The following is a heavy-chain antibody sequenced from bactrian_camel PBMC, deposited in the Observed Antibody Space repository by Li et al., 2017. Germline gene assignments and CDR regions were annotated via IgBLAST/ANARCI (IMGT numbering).Heavy chain of an antibody. CDR1: GFPDGDRC. V-gene: IGHV3S40*01. CDR3: KPAHPRCVSNLFDY. Sequence: VQLVESGGGSVQPGGSLTLSCTASGFPDGDRCMAWFRQGSGNQREGVAAIHTGGRSKYLAAVGQGRFTISIDKAKNTVYLQMSSLKPEDTAMYSCKPAHPRCVSNLFDYWGQGTQVTVS. D-gene: IGHD3*01. J-gene: IGHJ4*01. CDR2: IHTGGRSK.